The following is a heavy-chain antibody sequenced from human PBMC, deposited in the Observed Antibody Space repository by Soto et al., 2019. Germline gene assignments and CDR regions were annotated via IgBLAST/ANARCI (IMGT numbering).Heavy chain of an antibody. CDR1: GYSFTSYW. CDR2: IYPGDSDT. Sequence: HGESLKISCKGSGYSFTSYWIGWVRQMPGKGLEWMGIIYPGDSDTRYSPSFQGQVTISADKSISTAYLQWSSLKASDTAMYYCARTVVTPIDYYYCGMDVWGQGTTVTVSS. D-gene: IGHD2-21*02. J-gene: IGHJ6*02. V-gene: IGHV5-51*01. CDR3: ARTVVTPIDYYYCGMDV.